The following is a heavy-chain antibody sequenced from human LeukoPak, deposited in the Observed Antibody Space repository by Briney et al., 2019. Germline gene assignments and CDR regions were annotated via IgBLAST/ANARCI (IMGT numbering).Heavy chain of an antibody. V-gene: IGHV3-30-3*01. CDR3: ARDAYYYDSSGYSAFDI. D-gene: IGHD3-22*01. CDR2: ISYDGSNK. J-gene: IGHJ3*02. CDR1: GFTFSDYY. Sequence: GGSLRLSCAASGFTFSDYYMSWIRQAPGKGLEWVAVISYDGSNKYYADSVKGRFTISRDNSKNTLYLQMNSLRAEDTAVYYCARDAYYYDSSGYSAFDIWGQGTMVTVSS.